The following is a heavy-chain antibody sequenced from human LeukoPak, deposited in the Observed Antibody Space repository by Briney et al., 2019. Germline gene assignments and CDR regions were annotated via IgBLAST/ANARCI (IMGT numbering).Heavy chain of an antibody. CDR3: AKDLIKWELAYYFDY. CDR1: GFTFSSYS. V-gene: IGHV3-21*01. Sequence: GGSLRLSCAASGFTFSSYSMNWVRQAPGKGLEWVSSISSSSSYIYYADSVKGRFTISRDNAKNSLYLQMNSLRAEDTAVYYCAKDLIKWELAYYFDYWGQGTLVTVSS. D-gene: IGHD1-26*01. J-gene: IGHJ4*02. CDR2: ISSSSSYI.